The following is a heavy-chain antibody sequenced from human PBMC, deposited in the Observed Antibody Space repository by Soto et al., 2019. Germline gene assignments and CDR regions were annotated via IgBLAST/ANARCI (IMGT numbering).Heavy chain of an antibody. Sequence: QVQLEESGPGLAKPSGTLSLTCAVSGDSISSSNWWSWVRQSPRKGLEWLGEIYHNGSTNYNPSLKSRVAISVDKSKTQFSLKLMSVTAADTAVYFCARARGAIFGVVIRNWFDPWGQGTLVTVSS. CDR1: GDSISSSNW. V-gene: IGHV4-4*02. D-gene: IGHD3-3*01. CDR2: IYHNGST. CDR3: ARARGAIFGVVIRNWFDP. J-gene: IGHJ5*02.